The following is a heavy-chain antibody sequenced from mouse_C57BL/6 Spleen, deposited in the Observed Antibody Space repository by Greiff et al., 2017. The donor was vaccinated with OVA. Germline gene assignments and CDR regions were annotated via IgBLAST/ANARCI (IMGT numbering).Heavy chain of an antibody. CDR3: ATYSAAY. V-gene: IGHV1-55*01. CDR2: IYPGSGST. Sequence: QVHVKQPGAELVKPGASVKMSCKASGYTFTSYWITWVKQRPGQGLEWIGDIYPGSGSTNYNEKFKSKATLTVDTSSSTAYMQLSSLTSEDSAVYYCATYSAAYWGQGTLVTVSA. D-gene: IGHD2-12*01. J-gene: IGHJ3*01. CDR1: GYTFTSYW.